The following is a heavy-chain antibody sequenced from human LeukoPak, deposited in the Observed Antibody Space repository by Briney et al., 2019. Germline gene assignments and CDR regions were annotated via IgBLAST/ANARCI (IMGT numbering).Heavy chain of an antibody. CDR3: ATEGIVGGGAHFDY. Sequence: PGGSLRLSCAASGFTFSSYGINWVRQAPGKGLEWVSSIDVGSYAYYANSVKGRFTISRDNAKSSLYLQMNSVRVEDTAVYYCATEGIVGGGAHFDYWGQGTLVTVSS. J-gene: IGHJ4*02. CDR2: IDVGSYA. CDR1: GFTFSSYG. D-gene: IGHD1-26*01. V-gene: IGHV3-21*01.